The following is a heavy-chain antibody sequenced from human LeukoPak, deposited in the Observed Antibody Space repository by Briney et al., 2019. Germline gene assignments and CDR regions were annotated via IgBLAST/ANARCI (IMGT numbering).Heavy chain of an antibody. V-gene: IGHV2-5*02. Sequence: SGPTVPNATQTLTLTCTFSGFSLSTRGVGVGWIRQPPGKALEWLALIYWDDDKRYSPSLQSRLTITKDTSKNQVVLTMTNMDPVDTATYYCAHRGYSRYGSSWGRGTVVPVSS. D-gene: IGHD5-12*01. J-gene: IGHJ1*01. CDR2: IYWDDDK. CDR3: AHRGYSRYGSS. CDR1: GFSLSTRGVG.